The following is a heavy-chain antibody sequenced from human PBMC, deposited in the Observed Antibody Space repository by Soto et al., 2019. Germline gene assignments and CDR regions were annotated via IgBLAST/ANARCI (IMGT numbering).Heavy chain of an antibody. CDR2: INHSGST. J-gene: IGHJ4*02. CDR1: GGSFSGYY. D-gene: IGHD2-8*02. V-gene: IGHV4-34*01. Sequence: QVQLQQWGAGLLKPSETLSLTCAVYGGSFSGYYWTWIRQPPGTGLEWIGEINHSGSTNYNPSLKXGVTIPVDTSKNQFSLKLTSVTAADTAVYYCARDKITGLFDYWGQGTLVTVSS. CDR3: ARDKITGLFDY.